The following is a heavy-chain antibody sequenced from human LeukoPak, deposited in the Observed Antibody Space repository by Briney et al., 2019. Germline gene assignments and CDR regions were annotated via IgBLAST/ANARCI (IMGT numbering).Heavy chain of an antibody. CDR1: GGSISSSSYY. D-gene: IGHD6-13*01. V-gene: IGHV4-39*07. Sequence: SETLSLTCTVSGGSISSSSYYWGWIRQPPGKGLEWIGSIHYSGSTYYNPSLKSRVTISVDTSKNQFSLKLSSVTAADTAVYYCARDLSYTSSWYGGRFDPWGQGTLVTVSS. CDR3: ARDLSYTSSWYGGRFDP. CDR2: IHYSGST. J-gene: IGHJ5*02.